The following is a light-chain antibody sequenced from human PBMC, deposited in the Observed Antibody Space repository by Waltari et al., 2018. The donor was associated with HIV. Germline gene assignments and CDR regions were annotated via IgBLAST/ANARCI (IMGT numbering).Light chain of an antibody. V-gene: IGKV3-20*01. CDR1: QSVSCSY. CDR2: GAS. CDR3: QQYGNSQA. Sequence: TQSPGTLSLSPGERATLSCRASQSVSCSYLAWYQQKPGQAPRLLIYGASSRATGLPDRFSGSGSGTDFTLTISRLEPEDFAVYYCQQYGNSQAFGQGTKVEIK. J-gene: IGKJ1*01.